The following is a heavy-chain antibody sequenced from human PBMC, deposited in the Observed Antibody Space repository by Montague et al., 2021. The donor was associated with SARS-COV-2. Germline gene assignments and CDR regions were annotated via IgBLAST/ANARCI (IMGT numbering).Heavy chain of an antibody. CDR2: MYYSGST. J-gene: IGHJ6*02. D-gene: IGHD3-10*01. V-gene: IGHV4-39*07. Sequence: SETLSLTCTISGGSISSSNYYWSWISQPPGKGLEWIGNMYYSGSTYYNPSLKSRVTISIDTSKNQFSLKLSSVTAADTAVYYCARDDIVLQGVTKGMDVWGQGTTVTVAS. CDR3: ARDDIVLQGVTKGMDV. CDR1: GGSISSSNYY.